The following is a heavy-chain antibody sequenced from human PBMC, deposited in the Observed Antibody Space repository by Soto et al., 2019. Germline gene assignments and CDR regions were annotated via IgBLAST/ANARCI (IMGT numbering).Heavy chain of an antibody. V-gene: IGHV1-18*01. J-gene: IGHJ4*02. D-gene: IGHD3-16*01. CDR1: GYTFTSYG. Sequence: EASVKVSCKASGYTFTSYGISWVRQAPGQGLEWMGWISAYNGNTSYAQKLQGRVTMTTDTSTSTAYMELRSLRSDDTAVYYCARLISHNHTILVLAEGWFDYWGQGTLVTVSS. CDR3: ARLISHNHTILVLAEGWFDY. CDR2: ISAYNGNT.